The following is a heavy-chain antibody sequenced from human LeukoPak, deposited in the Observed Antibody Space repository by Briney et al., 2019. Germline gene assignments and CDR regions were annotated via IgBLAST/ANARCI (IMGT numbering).Heavy chain of an antibody. V-gene: IGHV3-21*01. Sequence: GGSLRLSCAASGFTFSSYSVNWVRQAPGKGLEWVSSISSSSSYIYYADSVKGRFTISRDNAKNSLYLQMNSLRAEDTAVYYCARVEYYGSGSYYGTGKYWGQGTLVTVSS. CDR2: ISSSSSYI. CDR1: GFTFSSYS. D-gene: IGHD3-10*01. J-gene: IGHJ4*02. CDR3: ARVEYYGSGSYYGTGKY.